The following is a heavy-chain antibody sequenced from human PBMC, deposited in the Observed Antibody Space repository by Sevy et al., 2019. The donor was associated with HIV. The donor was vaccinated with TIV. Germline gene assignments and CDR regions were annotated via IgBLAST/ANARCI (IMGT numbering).Heavy chain of an antibody. CDR2: ISSSGSTI. D-gene: IGHD3-16*01. CDR3: ARDKVGAYAHDAFDI. CDR1: GFTFSDYY. V-gene: IGHV3-11*01. Sequence: GGSLRLSCAASGFTFSDYYMSWIRQAPGKGLEWVSYISSSGSTIYYADSVKGRFTISRDNAKNSLYLQMNSLRAEDTAVYYCARDKVGAYAHDAFDIWGQGTMVTVSS. J-gene: IGHJ3*02.